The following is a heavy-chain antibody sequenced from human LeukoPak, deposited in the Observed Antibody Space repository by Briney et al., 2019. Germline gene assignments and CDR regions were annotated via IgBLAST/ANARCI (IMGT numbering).Heavy chain of an antibody. Sequence: PGGSLRLSCAASGFTFSANGMSWVRQAPGKGLEWVSAMSNSGGSTYYADSVKGRFTISRDNSKNTLYLQMSSLRAEDTAVYYCAKDDGSGFGRGYFDNWGQGTLVTVSS. D-gene: IGHD3-10*01. CDR2: MSNSGGST. V-gene: IGHV3-23*01. CDR1: GFTFSANG. CDR3: AKDDGSGFGRGYFDN. J-gene: IGHJ4*02.